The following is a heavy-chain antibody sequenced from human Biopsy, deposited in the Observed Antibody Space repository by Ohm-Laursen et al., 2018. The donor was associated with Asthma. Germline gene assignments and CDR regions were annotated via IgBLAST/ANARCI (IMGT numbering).Heavy chain of an antibody. Sequence: SVKASCKSLGGTFNTYVIGWVRQAPGQGLEWMGGIKFDFGTTTYTQKFQDRVTITADDSTSTVYMELSSLRSEDTAVYYYARKAGSCISRACYSLDFWGQGTLVTVSS. CDR3: ARKAGSCISRACYSLDF. J-gene: IGHJ4*02. CDR2: IKFDFGTT. D-gene: IGHD2-15*01. V-gene: IGHV1-69*13. CDR1: GGTFNTYV.